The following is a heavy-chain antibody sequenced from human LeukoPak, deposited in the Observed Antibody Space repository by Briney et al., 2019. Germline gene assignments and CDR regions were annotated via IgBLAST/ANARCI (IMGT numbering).Heavy chain of an antibody. D-gene: IGHD3-10*01. CDR1: GFPFTKAW. V-gene: IGHV3-15*01. CDR3: TTDLRLTMIRGVIVY. CDR2: IKRKGDGETI. J-gene: IGHJ4*02. Sequence: GGSLTLSCAPSGFPFTKAWIRWVGQPPGRGGEGVGRIKRKGDGETIDNAAPVNSRLTMSRDDSKATLYLQMTSLKAEDTAVYYCTTDLRLTMIRGVIVYWGQGALVTVSS.